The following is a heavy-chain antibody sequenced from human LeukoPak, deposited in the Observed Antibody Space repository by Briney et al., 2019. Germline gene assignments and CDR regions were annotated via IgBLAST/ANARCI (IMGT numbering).Heavy chain of an antibody. CDR2: IYHSGST. CDR1: GGSISSGSYY. CDR3: ARGDDYSNYLGY. V-gene: IGHV4-39*07. Sequence: PSETLSLTCTVSGGSISSGSYYWGWIRQPPGKGLEWIGSIYHSGSTNYNPSLKSRVTISVDTSKNQFSLKLSSVTAADTAVYYCARGDDYSNYLGYWGQGTLVTVSS. D-gene: IGHD4-11*01. J-gene: IGHJ4*02.